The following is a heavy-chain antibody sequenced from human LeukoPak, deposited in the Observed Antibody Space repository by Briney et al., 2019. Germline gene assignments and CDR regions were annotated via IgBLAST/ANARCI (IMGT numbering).Heavy chain of an antibody. J-gene: IGHJ5*02. Sequence: SETLSLTCAVHGGSFSGYYWSWIRQPPGKGLEWIGEINHSGSTNYNPSLKSRVTISVDTSKNQFSLKLSSVTAADTAVYYCARAIAAAGSSWFDPWGQGTLVTVSS. V-gene: IGHV4-34*01. CDR3: ARAIAAAGSSWFDP. D-gene: IGHD6-13*01. CDR2: INHSGST. CDR1: GGSFSGYY.